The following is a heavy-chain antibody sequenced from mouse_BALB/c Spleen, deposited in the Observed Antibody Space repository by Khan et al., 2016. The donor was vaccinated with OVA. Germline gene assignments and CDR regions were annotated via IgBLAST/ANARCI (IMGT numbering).Heavy chain of an antibody. V-gene: IGHV3-2*02. CDR3: ASELGRYYAMDY. Sequence: EVQLQESGPGLVKPSQSLSLTCTVTGYSITSDYAWNWIRQFPGNKLEWMGYISYSGSTTYNPSLKSRISITRDTSKNQFFLQLNSVTTEDTATYYCASELGRYYAMDYWGQGTSVTGSS. D-gene: IGHD4-1*01. CDR2: ISYSGST. J-gene: IGHJ4*01. CDR1: GYSITSDYA.